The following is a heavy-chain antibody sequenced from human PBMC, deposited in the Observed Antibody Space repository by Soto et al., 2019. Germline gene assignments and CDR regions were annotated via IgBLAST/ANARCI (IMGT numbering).Heavy chain of an antibody. CDR3: ARDCSSTSCYQPEGDYYYYGMDV. V-gene: IGHV4-59*01. D-gene: IGHD2-2*01. CDR1: GGSISSYY. J-gene: IGHJ6*02. CDR2: IYYSGST. Sequence: SETLSLTCTVSGGSISSYYWSWIRQPPGKGLVWIGYIYYSGSTNYNPSLKSRVTISVDTSKNQFSLKLSSVTAADTAVYYCARDCSSTSCYQPEGDYYYYGMDVWGQGTTVTVSS.